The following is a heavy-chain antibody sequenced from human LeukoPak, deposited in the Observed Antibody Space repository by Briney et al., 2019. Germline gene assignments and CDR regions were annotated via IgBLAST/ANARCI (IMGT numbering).Heavy chain of an antibody. CDR1: GGSFSGYY. V-gene: IGHV4-34*01. CDR2: INHSGST. J-gene: IGHJ4*02. Sequence: SETLSLTCAVYGGSFSGYYWSWIRQPPGKGLEWIGEINHSGSTNYNPSLKSRVTISVDTSKNQSSLKLSSVTAADTAVYYCARVSSVTAIKYYFDYWGQGTLVTVSS. CDR3: ARVSSVTAIKYYFDY. D-gene: IGHD2-21*02.